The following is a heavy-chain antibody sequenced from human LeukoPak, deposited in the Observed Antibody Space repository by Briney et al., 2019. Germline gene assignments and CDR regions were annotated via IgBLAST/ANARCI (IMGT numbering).Heavy chain of an antibody. V-gene: IGHV3-7*01. Sequence: GGSLRLSCAASGFTFSSYWMSWVRQAPGKGLELVANIKQDGSEKYYVDSVKGRFTISRDNAKNSLYLQMNSLRAEDTAVYYCARDALYCTNGVCYRDYWGQGTLVTVSS. J-gene: IGHJ4*02. CDR1: GFTFSSYW. CDR2: IKQDGSEK. D-gene: IGHD2-8*01. CDR3: ARDALYCTNGVCYRDY.